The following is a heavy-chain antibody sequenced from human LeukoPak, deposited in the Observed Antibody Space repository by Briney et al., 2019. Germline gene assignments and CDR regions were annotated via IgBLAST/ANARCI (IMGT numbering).Heavy chain of an antibody. CDR2: IYYSGST. J-gene: IGHJ4*02. CDR3: ARDLNAVAAYFDY. Sequence: SETLSLTCTVSGGSISSSSYYWGWIRQPPGKGLEWIGSIYYSGSTYYNPSLKSRVTISVDKSKNQFSLKLSSVTAADTAVYYCARDLNAVAAYFDYWGQGTLVTVSS. CDR1: GGSISSSSYY. D-gene: IGHD6-19*01. V-gene: IGHV4-39*07.